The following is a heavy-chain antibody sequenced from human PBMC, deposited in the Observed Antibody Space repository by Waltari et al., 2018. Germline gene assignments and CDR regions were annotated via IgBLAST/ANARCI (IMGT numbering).Heavy chain of an antibody. V-gene: IGHV1-58*01. CDR1: GFTFTRSA. J-gene: IGHJ5*02. D-gene: IGHD3-3*01. Sequence: QMQLVQSGPEVKKPGTSVKVSCQASGFTFTRSAVQWVRPARGQRLEWIGWIVVGSGNTNYAQKFQERVTITRDMSTSTAYMELSSLRSEDTAVYYCAADYDFWSGEPLFDPWGQGTLVTVSS. CDR2: IVVGSGNT. CDR3: AADYDFWSGEPLFDP.